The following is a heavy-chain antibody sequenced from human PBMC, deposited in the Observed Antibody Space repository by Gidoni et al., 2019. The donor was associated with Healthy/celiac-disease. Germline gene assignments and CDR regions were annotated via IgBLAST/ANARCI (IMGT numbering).Heavy chain of an antibody. V-gene: IGHV4-59*01. D-gene: IGHD3-10*01. CDR1: GGSISSYY. J-gene: IGHJ4*02. CDR3: ASEGSGSY. CDR2: IYYSGST. Sequence: QLQLQESVPGLVKPSETLSLTCTFSGGSISSYYWSWIRQPPGKVLEWIGYIYYSGSTNYNPSRKSRVTRSVDTSKNQFSLKLSSVTAADTAVYYCASEGSGSYWGQGTLVTVSS.